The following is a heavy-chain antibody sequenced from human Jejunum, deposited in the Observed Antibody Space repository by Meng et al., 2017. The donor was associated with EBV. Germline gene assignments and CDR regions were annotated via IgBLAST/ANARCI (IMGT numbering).Heavy chain of an antibody. J-gene: IGHJ4*02. CDR1: GYTFSRYA. CDR3: ASDISTATFGY. V-gene: IGHV7-4-1*02. Sequence: QVQLVQSGSELKKPGASVMVSCKASGYTFSRYAMNWVRQAPGKGLEWMGWINTRTGNPAYAQGFTGRFVFSLDTSVSTAYLQISSLKAEDTAVYYCASDISTATFGYWGQGTLVTVSS. D-gene: IGHD2-21*02. CDR2: INTRTGNP.